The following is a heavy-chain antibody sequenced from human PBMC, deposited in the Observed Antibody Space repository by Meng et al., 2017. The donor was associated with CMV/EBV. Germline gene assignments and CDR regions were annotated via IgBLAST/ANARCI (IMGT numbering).Heavy chain of an antibody. CDR2: IYYSGST. J-gene: IGHJ5*02. CDR3: ARHHPRLRYFDWFPNWFDP. V-gene: IGHV4-39*01. D-gene: IGHD3-9*01. Sequence: ISSRSYYWGWIRQPPGKGLEWIGSIYYSGSTYYNPSLKSRVTISVDTSKNQFSLKLSSVTAADTAVYYCARHHPRLRYFDWFPNWFDPWGQGTLVTVSS. CDR1: ISSRSYY.